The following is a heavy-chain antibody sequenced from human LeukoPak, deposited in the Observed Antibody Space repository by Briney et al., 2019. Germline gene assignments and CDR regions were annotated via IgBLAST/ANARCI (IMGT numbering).Heavy chain of an antibody. CDR2: IYYSGST. D-gene: IGHD3-22*01. CDR3: ARVYRGAYHDSSGRWFAP. J-gene: IGHJ5*02. V-gene: IGHV4-59*01. Sequence: SETLSLTCTVSGGSISSYYWSWIRQPPGKGLEWIGYIYYSGSTNYNPSLKSRVTISVDTSKNQFSLKLSSVTAADTAVYYCARVYRGAYHDSSGRWFAPWGQGTLVTVSS. CDR1: GGSISSYY.